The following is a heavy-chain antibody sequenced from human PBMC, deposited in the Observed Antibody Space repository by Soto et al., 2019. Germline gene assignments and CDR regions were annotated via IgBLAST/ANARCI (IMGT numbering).Heavy chain of an antibody. Sequence: SETLSLTCAVSGGSISSGGYSWSWIRQPPGKGLEWIGYIYHSGSTYYNPSLKSRVTISVDRSKNQFSLKLSSVTAADTAVYYCARASVVTLIHDYWGQGTLVTVYS. CDR2: IYHSGST. CDR1: GGSISSGGYS. J-gene: IGHJ4*02. V-gene: IGHV4-30-2*01. CDR3: ARASVVTLIHDY. D-gene: IGHD2-21*02.